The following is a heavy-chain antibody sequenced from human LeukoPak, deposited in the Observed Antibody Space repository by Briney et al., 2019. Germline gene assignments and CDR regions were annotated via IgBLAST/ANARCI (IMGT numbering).Heavy chain of an antibody. Sequence: GGSLRLSCAASGFTFSSYGMHWVRQAPGKGLEWVAFIRYDGSDKYYADSVKGRFTISRDNSKNTLYLQMNSLRAEDTALYYCAKYGSGSYSYFDYWGQGTLVTVSS. D-gene: IGHD3-10*01. J-gene: IGHJ4*02. CDR1: GFTFSSYG. CDR2: IRYDGSDK. V-gene: IGHV3-30*02. CDR3: AKYGSGSYSYFDY.